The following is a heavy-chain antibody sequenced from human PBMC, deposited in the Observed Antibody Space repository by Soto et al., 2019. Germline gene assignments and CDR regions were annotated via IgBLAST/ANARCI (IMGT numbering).Heavy chain of an antibody. CDR1: GFTFSSYA. V-gene: IGHV3-23*01. CDR2: ISGTGGST. D-gene: IGHD5-12*01. J-gene: IGHJ4*02. Sequence: GGSLRLSCAASGFTFSSYAMSWVRQAPGKGLEWVSAISGTGGSTYYADSVKGRFTVSRDNSKNTLYLQMNSLRAEDTAVYYCAKAFGSGYDFDYWGQGTRVTVSS. CDR3: AKAFGSGYDFDY.